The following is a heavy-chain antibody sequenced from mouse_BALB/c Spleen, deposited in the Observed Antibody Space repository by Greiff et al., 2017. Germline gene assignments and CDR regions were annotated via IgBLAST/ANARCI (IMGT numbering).Heavy chain of an antibody. Sequence: EVKLVESGPSLVKPSQTLSLTCSVTGDSITSGYWNWIRKFPGNKLEYMGYISYSGSTYYNPSLKSRISITRDTSKNQYYLQLNSVTTEDTATYYCARSSYGNYGGGYAMDYWGQGTSVTVSS. CDR1: GDSITSGY. D-gene: IGHD2-10*01. V-gene: IGHV3-8*02. CDR3: ARSSYGNYGGGYAMDY. J-gene: IGHJ4*01. CDR2: ISYSGST.